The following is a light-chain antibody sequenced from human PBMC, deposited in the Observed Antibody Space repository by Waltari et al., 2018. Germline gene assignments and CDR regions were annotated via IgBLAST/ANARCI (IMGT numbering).Light chain of an antibody. CDR1: SYVDDYNY. CDR3: GSYTGSNNWV. J-gene: IGLJ3*02. V-gene: IGLV2-8*01. CDR2: EVN. Sequence: HSALTQPPSASGSPGQSVTIPCTRSSYVDDYNYVSWYQQHPGKAPKVIISEVNKRPPGVPDRFSGSRSGNTASLTVSGLQAEDEADYYCGSYTGSNNWVFGGGTKLTVL.